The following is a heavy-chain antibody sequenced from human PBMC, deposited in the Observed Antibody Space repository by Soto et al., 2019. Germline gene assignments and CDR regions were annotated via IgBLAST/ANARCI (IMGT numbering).Heavy chain of an antibody. CDR2: ISYDGSNK. Sequence: GGSLRLSCAASGFTFSSYGMHWVRQAPGKGLEWVAVISYDGSNKYYADSVKGRFTISRDNSKNTLYLQMNSLRAEDTAVYYCAKWPSNDYSFDYWGQGTLVTVSS. D-gene: IGHD2-21*01. CDR3: AKWPSNDYSFDY. J-gene: IGHJ4*02. CDR1: GFTFSSYG. V-gene: IGHV3-30*18.